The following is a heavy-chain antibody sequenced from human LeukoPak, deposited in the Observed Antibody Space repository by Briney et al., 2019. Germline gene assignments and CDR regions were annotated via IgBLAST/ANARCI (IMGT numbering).Heavy chain of an antibody. CDR2: ISGSGGST. V-gene: IGHV3-23*01. Sequence: GGSLRLSCAASGFTFSSYAMSWVRQAPGKGLEWVPAISGSGGSTYYADSVKGRFTISRDNSKNTLYLQMNSLRAEDTAVYYCAKGDYYDSSGYYFYFDYWGQGTLVTVSS. CDR1: GFTFSSYA. CDR3: AKGDYYDSSGYYFYFDY. D-gene: IGHD3-22*01. J-gene: IGHJ4*02.